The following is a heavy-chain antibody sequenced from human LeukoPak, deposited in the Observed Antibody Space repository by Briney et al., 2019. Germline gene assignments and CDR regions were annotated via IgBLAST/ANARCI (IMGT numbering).Heavy chain of an antibody. CDR2: IYYSGST. CDR1: GGSISSSSYY. V-gene: IGHV4-39*07. D-gene: IGHD6-13*01. CDR3: RRLNSGTWKGRVYFDY. Sequence: SETLSLTCTVSGGSISSSSYYWGWIRQPPGKGLEWIGSIYYSGSTYYNPSLKSRVTISVDTSKNQFSLKLSSVTAADTAVYYCRRLNSGTWKGRVYFDYGAQEPLLPVP. J-gene: IGHJ4*02.